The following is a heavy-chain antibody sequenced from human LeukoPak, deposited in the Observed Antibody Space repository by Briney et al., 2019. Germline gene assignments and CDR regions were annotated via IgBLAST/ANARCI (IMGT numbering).Heavy chain of an antibody. CDR3: ASADYDILTGYSSPLF. D-gene: IGHD3-9*01. Sequence: ASVKVSCKASAYSFTIYTIHWVRQAPGQRLEWMGWINAGNGNRRYSQNFQGRITITRDTSATTAYMELSSLRSEDTAVYYCASADYDILTGYSSPLFWGQGTLVTVSS. J-gene: IGHJ4*02. V-gene: IGHV1-3*01. CDR2: INAGNGNR. CDR1: AYSFTIYT.